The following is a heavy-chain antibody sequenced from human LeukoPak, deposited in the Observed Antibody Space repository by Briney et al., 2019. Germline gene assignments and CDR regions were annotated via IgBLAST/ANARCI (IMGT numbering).Heavy chain of an antibody. Sequence: GGSLRLPCAASGCTFTDYYMSRIRQAPGKGLEWVSYISSSGSTIYYADSVKGRFTISRDNAKNSLYLQMNSLRAEDTAVYYCARDSWSGDPFDYWGQGTLVTVSS. J-gene: IGHJ4*02. CDR3: ARDSWSGDPFDY. D-gene: IGHD4-17*01. CDR2: ISSSGSTI. V-gene: IGHV3-11*01. CDR1: GCTFTDYY.